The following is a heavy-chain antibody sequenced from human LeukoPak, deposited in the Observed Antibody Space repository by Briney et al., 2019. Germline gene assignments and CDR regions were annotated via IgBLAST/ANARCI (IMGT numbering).Heavy chain of an antibody. J-gene: IGHJ4*02. CDR3: ARNRLVRGVIRYFDY. V-gene: IGHV3-7*01. CDR2: IKQDGSEK. Sequence: PGGSLRLSCAASGFTFSSYWMSWVRQAPGKGLEWVANIKQDGSEKYYVDSVKGRFTISRDNAKNSLYLQMNSLRAEDTAVYYCARNRLVRGVIRYFDYWGQGTLVTVSS. D-gene: IGHD3-10*01. CDR1: GFTFSSYW.